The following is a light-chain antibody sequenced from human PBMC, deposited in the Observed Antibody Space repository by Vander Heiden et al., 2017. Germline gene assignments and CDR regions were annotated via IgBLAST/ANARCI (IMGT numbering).Light chain of an antibody. V-gene: IGLV1-44*01. CDR1: SSNIGSNT. CDR2: SNN. CDR3: AAWDDSRNGWV. Sequence: QSVLTQPPSASGPPGQRVTISCSGSSSNIGSNTVNWYQQRPGTAPKLLIYSNNQRPSGVPYRFSGSKSGTSASLAISGLQSEDEADYYCAAWDDSRNGWVFGGGTKLTVL. J-gene: IGLJ3*02.